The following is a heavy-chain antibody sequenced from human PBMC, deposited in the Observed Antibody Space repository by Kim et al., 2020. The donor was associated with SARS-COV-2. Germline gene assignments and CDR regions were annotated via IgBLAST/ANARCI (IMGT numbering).Heavy chain of an antibody. Sequence: SETLSLTCTVSGGSISSSSYYWGWIRQPPGKGLEWIGSIYYSGSTYYNPSLKSRVTISVDTSKNQFSLKLSSVTAADTAVYYCARHVWTTVNYFDYWGQGTLVTVSS. J-gene: IGHJ4*02. D-gene: IGHD4-4*01. V-gene: IGHV4-39*01. CDR2: IYYSGST. CDR1: GGSISSSSYY. CDR3: ARHVWTTVNYFDY.